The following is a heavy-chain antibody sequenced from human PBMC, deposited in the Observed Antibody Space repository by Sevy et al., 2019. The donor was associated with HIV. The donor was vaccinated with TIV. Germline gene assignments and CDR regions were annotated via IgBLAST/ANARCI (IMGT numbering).Heavy chain of an antibody. Sequence: GGSLRLSCAADGSTFSGYAMHWVCQAPGKGLGWVSLISYDVGNKYYAASWKGRFTPSRDNSKIMLYLEMNSLRTEYTAVYYWVAEDRNWVLDYWGQGTLVTVSS. J-gene: IGHJ4*02. CDR1: GSTFSGYA. V-gene: IGHV3-30*04. CDR2: ISYDVGNK. CDR3: VAEDRNWVLDY. D-gene: IGHD7-27*01.